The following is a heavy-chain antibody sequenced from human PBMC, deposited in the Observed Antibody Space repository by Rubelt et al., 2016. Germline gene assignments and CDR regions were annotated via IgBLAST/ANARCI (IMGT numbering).Heavy chain of an antibody. CDR1: GGSFNDYY. Sequence: QVQLQQWGAGLLKPSETLSLTCTVYGGSFNDYYWSWIRQPPGKGLEWIAEINHDESITYNPSLKSRLTMSLDTYNSQFPLRLNSVRAAETAVYYCVGRATSRSYGVEIWGQGTLVTVSS. D-gene: IGHD6-6*01. J-gene: IGHJ3*02. CDR2: INHDESI. V-gene: IGHV4-34*01. CDR3: VGRATSRSYGVEI.